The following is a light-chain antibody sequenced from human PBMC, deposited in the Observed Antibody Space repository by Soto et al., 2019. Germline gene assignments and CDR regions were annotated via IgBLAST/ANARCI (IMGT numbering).Light chain of an antibody. CDR3: CSYTTTVTLV. Sequence: QSALTQPASVSGSPGQSITISCTGTSSDVGGYDYVSWYQHHPGKAPKLMIYDVINRPSGVSNRFSGSKSGNTASLTISGLQAEDEADYYCCSYTTTVTLVSGGGTKLSVL. V-gene: IGLV2-14*03. CDR2: DVI. J-gene: IGLJ3*02. CDR1: SSDVGGYDY.